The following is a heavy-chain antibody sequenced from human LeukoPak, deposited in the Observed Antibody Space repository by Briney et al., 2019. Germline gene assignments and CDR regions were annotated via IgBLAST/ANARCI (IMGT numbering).Heavy chain of an antibody. D-gene: IGHD4/OR15-4a*01. CDR1: GYSFSTYG. CDR2: ISAYNGNT. CDR3: ARETIEAFDV. J-gene: IGHJ3*01. Sequence: ASVKVSCKTSGYSFSTYGISWVRQAPGQGLEWMGWISAYNGNTNYAQKYQGRVTMTTDTSTSTAHLEMRSLRPDDTAVYYCARETIEAFDVWGQGTMVTVSS. V-gene: IGHV1-18*01.